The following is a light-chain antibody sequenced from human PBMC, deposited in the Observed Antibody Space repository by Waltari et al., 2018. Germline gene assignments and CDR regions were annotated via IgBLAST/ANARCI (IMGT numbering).Light chain of an antibody. CDR1: QSVSNK. V-gene: IGKV3-15*01. CDR2: ATS. J-gene: IGKJ1*01. CDR3: QQYDNWPRT. Sequence: EIVMTQSPATLSVSPGEGATFSCRASQSVSNKLAWYQQRPGQAPRLLIYATSTRATDVPARFSGSGSGTEFTLTISSMQSEDFADYYCQQYDNWPRTFGQGTKVELK.